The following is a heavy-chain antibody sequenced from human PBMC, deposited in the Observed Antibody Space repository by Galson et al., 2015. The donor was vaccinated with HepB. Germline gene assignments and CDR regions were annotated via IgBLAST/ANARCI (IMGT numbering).Heavy chain of an antibody. V-gene: IGHV1-69*06. J-gene: IGHJ6*02. CDR2: IIPIFGTA. CDR3: ARAPRRLGWSGESDKVPSTRYYYYYGMDV. D-gene: IGHD3-3*01. CDR1: GGTFSSYA. Sequence: SVKVSCKASGGTFSSYAISWVRQAPGQGLEWMGGIIPIFGTANYAQRFQGRVTITADKSTSTAYMELSSLRSEDTAVYYCARAPRRLGWSGESDKVPSTRYYYYYGMDVWGQGTTVTVSS.